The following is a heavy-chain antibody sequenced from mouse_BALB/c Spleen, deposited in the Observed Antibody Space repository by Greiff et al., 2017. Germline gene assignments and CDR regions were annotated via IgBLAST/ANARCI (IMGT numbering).Heavy chain of an antibody. CDR3: ARAPGNAMDY. CDR2: ISYDGSN. J-gene: IGHJ4*01. CDR1: GYSITSGYY. V-gene: IGHV3-6*02. Sequence: EVKLMESGPGLVKPSQSLSLTCSVTGYSITSGYYWNWIRQFPGNKLEWMGYISYDGSNNYNPSLKNRISITRDTSKNQFFLKLNSVTTEDTATYYCARAPGNAMDYWGQGTSVTVSS.